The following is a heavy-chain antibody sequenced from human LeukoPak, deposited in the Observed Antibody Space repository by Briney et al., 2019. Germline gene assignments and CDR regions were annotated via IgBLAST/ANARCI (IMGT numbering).Heavy chain of an antibody. CDR3: ARGGWYCSNPGCYTFHY. CDR2: ISYDGSNK. J-gene: IGHJ4*02. D-gene: IGHD2-2*01. CDR1: GFIFSSYA. Sequence: PGRSLRLSCAASGFIFSSYAMHWVRQAPGRGLEWVAVISYDGSNKYYADSVKGRFTIPRDNSKNTLYLQMNRLRGEDTAVYYCARGGWYCSNPGCYTFHYWGQGTLVTVSS. V-gene: IGHV3-30-3*01.